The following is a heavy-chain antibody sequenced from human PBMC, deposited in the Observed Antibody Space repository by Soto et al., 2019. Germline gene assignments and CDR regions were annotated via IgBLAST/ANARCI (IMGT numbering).Heavy chain of an antibody. V-gene: IGHV1-8*01. Sequence: ASVKVSCKASGCSFTNNDVSWVRQATGQGLEWMGWMNPGSGDTGYAQKFQGRVTMTRDISIATAYMELSSLRSDDTAIYYCARLETFGSSNSFDPSCQATLVTVSS. J-gene: IGHJ5*01. CDR2: MNPGSGDT. CDR1: GCSFTNND. D-gene: IGHD3-16*01. CDR3: ARLETFGSSNSFDP.